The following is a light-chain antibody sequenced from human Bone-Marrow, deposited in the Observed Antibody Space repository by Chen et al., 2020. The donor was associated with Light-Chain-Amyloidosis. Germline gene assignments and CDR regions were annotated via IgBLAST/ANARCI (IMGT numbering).Light chain of an antibody. J-gene: IGKJ1*01. CDR1: EDISNR. CDR2: GAS. Sequence: EIVMTQSPATLAVSPGEGATLSCRASEDISNRLAWYQQKPGQPPTLLMYGASTRATGVPARFSGNGSGTEFTLTISSLQSEDVAIYYCQHYSDWPPRTFGQGTKVEI. CDR3: QHYSDWPPRT. V-gene: IGKV3-15*01.